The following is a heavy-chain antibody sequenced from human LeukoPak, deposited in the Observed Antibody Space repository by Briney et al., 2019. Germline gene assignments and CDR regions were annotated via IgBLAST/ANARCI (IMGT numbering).Heavy chain of an antibody. J-gene: IGHJ5*02. CDR3: ARAEGYCRGGSCDGSWFGP. CDR2: ISYDGGNE. CDR1: GFTFRSYA. Sequence: GGSLRLSCAASGFTFRSYAMHWVRQAPGKGLVWVAVISYDGGNEYYAYSVKGRFTIFRDNSKNTLYLQMNSLRAEDTAVYYCARAEGYCRGGSCDGSWFGPWGQGTLVTVSS. D-gene: IGHD2-15*01. V-gene: IGHV3-30*04.